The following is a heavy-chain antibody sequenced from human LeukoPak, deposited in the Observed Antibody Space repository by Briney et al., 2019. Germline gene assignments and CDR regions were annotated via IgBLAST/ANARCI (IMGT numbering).Heavy chain of an antibody. J-gene: IGHJ3*02. D-gene: IGHD6-19*01. V-gene: IGHV3-23*01. Sequence: GGSLRLSCAASGLTFSTYAMSWVRQAPGKGLEWVSAISGSGHSTFYADSVKGRFTISSDSSKNTLYLQMNSLRAEDTAVYYCVKRRGESSGWGAFDIWGQGTMVTVSS. CDR2: ISGSGHST. CDR3: VKRRGESSGWGAFDI. CDR1: GLTFSTYA.